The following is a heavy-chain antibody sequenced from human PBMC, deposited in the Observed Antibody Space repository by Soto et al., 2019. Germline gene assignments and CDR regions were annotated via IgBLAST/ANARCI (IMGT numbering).Heavy chain of an antibody. CDR2: IYMGGST. Sequence: GGSRRLSCAASGFTFSSNYMSWIRQAPGKGLEWVSVIYMGGSTYYADSVKGRFTISRDNSKNTLCLQMNSLRAGDTAVYYCASLAGGGDLDYWGQGTLVTVSS. D-gene: IGHD2-21*02. CDR1: GFTFSSNY. J-gene: IGHJ4*02. V-gene: IGHV3-53*01. CDR3: ASLAGGGDLDY.